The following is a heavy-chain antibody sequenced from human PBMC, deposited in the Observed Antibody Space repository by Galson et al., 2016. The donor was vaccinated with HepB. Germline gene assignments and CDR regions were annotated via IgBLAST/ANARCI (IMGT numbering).Heavy chain of an antibody. J-gene: IGHJ3*02. CDR3: ARGHSSGWETIDAFDI. CDR1: GFNFNIYT. V-gene: IGHV3-21*01. D-gene: IGHD6-19*01. Sequence: SLRLSCAASGFNFNIYTMNWVRQAPGKGLEWVSSIDSSSTNKYYADSVRGRFTISRDNAKNSLYLQMNSLRAEDTAVYYCARGHSSGWETIDAFDIWGQGTMVTVSS. CDR2: IDSSSTNK.